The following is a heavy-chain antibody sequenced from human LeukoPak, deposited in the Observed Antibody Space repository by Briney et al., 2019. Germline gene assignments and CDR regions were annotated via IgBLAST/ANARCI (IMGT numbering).Heavy chain of an antibody. CDR3: ARGPMVRGVFIRRSKSGYFDY. CDR2: ISSSSSTI. CDR1: VFTFSSYE. V-gene: IGHV3-48*03. Sequence: GGSLRLSCAASVFTFSSYEMNCVRQAPGKGREWVSYISSSSSTIYYADSVKGRFNNSRDNAKNSLYLQMNSLRAEDTAVYYCARGPMVRGVFIRRSKSGYFDYWGQGNLVTVSS. D-gene: IGHD3-10*01. J-gene: IGHJ4*02.